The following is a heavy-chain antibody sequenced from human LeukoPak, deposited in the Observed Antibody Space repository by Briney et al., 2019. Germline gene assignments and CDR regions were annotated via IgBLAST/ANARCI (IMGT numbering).Heavy chain of an antibody. Sequence: GGSLRLSCAASGFTFSNAWMSWVRQAPGKGLEWVGRIKGKTDGGTTDYAAPVKGRFTISRDDSKNTLYLQMNSLKTEDTAVYYCTTDQLYYYGSGSYYAYYFDYWGQGTLVTVSS. CDR2: IKGKTDGGTT. CDR1: GFTFSNAW. V-gene: IGHV3-15*01. J-gene: IGHJ4*02. D-gene: IGHD3-10*01. CDR3: TTDQLYYYGSGSYYAYYFDY.